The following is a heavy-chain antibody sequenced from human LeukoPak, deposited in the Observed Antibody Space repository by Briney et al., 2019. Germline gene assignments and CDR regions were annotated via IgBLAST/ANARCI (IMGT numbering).Heavy chain of an antibody. J-gene: IGHJ4*02. CDR3: VRRNHFFDY. V-gene: IGHV4-39*01. Sequence: SETLSLTCTVSGGSISCNSCYWGWIRQPPGKGLEWIASIYYSGSTYYNPSLKSRVTISVDTSKNQFSLRLRSVTAADTAIYYCVRRNHFFDYWGQGTLVTVSS. CDR2: IYYSGST. CDR1: GGSISCNSCY. D-gene: IGHD1-14*01.